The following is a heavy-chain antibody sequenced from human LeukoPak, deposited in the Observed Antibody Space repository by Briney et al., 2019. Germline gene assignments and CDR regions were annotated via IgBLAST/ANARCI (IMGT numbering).Heavy chain of an antibody. D-gene: IGHD6-13*01. CDR3: ARDQIGSW. J-gene: IGHJ4*02. V-gene: IGHV3-11*06. CDR2: ISGSSSHI. CDR1: GFTFSDYY. Sequence: SGGSLRLSCEASGFTFSDYYLGWIRQAPGKGLEWISYISGSSSHINYADSVKGRFTISRDNAKKSVYLQMDSLSVEDTAMYYCARDQIGSWWGQGTLVIVSS.